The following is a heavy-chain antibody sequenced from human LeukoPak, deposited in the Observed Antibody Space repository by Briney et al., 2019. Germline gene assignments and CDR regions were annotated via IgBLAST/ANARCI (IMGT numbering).Heavy chain of an antibody. CDR3: ARGVIGFDY. CDR2: INHSGST. Sequence: SETLSLTCAVYGGSFSGYYWSWIRQPPGKGLEWIGEINHSGSTNYNPSLKSRVTISVDTSKNQFSLKLSSVTAADTAVYYCARGVIGFDYWGQGTLVTVSS. J-gene: IGHJ4*02. V-gene: IGHV4-34*01. D-gene: IGHD3-16*02. CDR1: GGSFSGYY.